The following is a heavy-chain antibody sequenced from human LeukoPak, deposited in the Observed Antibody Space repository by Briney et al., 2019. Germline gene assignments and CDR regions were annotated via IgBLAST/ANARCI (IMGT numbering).Heavy chain of an antibody. CDR3: ATASIAVAGTTYYYYGMDV. D-gene: IGHD6-19*01. Sequence: GGSLRLSCAASGFTFSSYWMHWVRHAPGKGLVWVSRINSDGSSTSYADSVKGRFTISRDNAKNTLYLQMNSLRAEDTAVYYCATASIAVAGTTYYYYGMDVWGQGTTVTVSS. CDR1: GFTFSSYW. J-gene: IGHJ6*02. CDR2: INSDGSST. V-gene: IGHV3-74*01.